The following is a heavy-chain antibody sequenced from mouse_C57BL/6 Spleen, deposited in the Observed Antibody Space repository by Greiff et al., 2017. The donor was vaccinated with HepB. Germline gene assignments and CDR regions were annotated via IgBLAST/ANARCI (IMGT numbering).Heavy chain of an antibody. D-gene: IGHD3-1*01. Sequence: VQLQQSGPGLVKPSQSLSLTCSVTGYSITSGYYWNWIRQFPGNKLEWMGYISYDGSNNYNPSLKNRISITRDTSKNQFFLKLNSVTTEDTATYYCASLGAMDYWGQGTSVTVSS. V-gene: IGHV3-6*01. CDR2: ISYDGSN. CDR1: GYSITSGYY. CDR3: ASLGAMDY. J-gene: IGHJ4*01.